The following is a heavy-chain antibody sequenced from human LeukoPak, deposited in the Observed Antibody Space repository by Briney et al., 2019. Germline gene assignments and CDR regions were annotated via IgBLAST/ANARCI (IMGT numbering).Heavy chain of an antibody. CDR3: ARGATLFRYDY. CDR1: GGSISSNF. J-gene: IGHJ4*02. Sequence: PSETLSLTCTVSGGSISSNFWSWIRQPPGKGLEWIGYIYYSGSTNYNPSLKSRVTISVDTSKNQFSLKLTSVTAADTAGYYCARGATLFRYDYWGQGTLVTVSS. V-gene: IGHV4-59*01. CDR2: IYYSGST.